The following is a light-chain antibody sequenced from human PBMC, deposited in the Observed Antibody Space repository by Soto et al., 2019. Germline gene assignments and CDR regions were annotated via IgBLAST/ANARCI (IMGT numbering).Light chain of an antibody. CDR1: SGHSSYI. J-gene: IGLJ3*02. Sequence: QSVLTQSSSASASLGSSVKLTCTLSSGHSSYIIAWHQQQPGKAPRYLMKLEGSGSYNKGSGGPDRFSGSSSGAVRYLTISNLQFEDEADYYCETWDSNTHTVFGGGTKLTVL. CDR3: ETWDSNTHTV. CDR2: LEGSGSY. V-gene: IGLV4-60*02.